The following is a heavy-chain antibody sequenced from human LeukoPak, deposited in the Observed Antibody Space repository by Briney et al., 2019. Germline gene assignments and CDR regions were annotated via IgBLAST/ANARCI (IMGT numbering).Heavy chain of an antibody. D-gene: IGHD2-8*01. CDR3: ARRAPTGVTAGWFDP. Sequence: GGSLRLSCAASGFTFSSYEMTWVRQAPGKGLEWVSYINRGGAITHYADSVKGRFTISRDDAENSLYLQMNSLRVEDTAVYYCARRAPTGVTAGWFDPWGQGTLVTVSS. J-gene: IGHJ5*02. CDR2: INRGGAIT. V-gene: IGHV3-48*03. CDR1: GFTFSSYE.